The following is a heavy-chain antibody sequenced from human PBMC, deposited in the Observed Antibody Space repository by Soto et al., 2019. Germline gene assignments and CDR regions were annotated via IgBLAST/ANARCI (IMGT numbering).Heavy chain of an antibody. CDR1: GYTFSRYG. CDR2: ISGYNGDT. D-gene: IGHD2-8*01. CDR3: AKNGQPPYYYYGLDV. Sequence: QGQLVQSGGEVKKPGASVKVSCKASGYTFSRYGISWVRQAPGQGLEWMGWISGYNGDTNYAQKFQGRVTMTVNTSTTTAYMEPRGLAPDDTAIYYCAKNGQPPYYYYGLDVGGQGTTVNVSS. V-gene: IGHV1-18*01. J-gene: IGHJ6*02.